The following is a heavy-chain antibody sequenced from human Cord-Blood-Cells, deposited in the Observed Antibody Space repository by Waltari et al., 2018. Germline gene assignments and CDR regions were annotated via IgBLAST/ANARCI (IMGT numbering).Heavy chain of an antibody. CDR2: IGTAGDT. CDR3: ARPSDWGYFDL. D-gene: IGHD2-21*01. J-gene: IGHJ2*01. V-gene: IGHV3-13*01. Sequence: EVQLVESGGGLVQPGGSLRLSCAASGFPFSSYDMHWVRQATGKGLEWVSAIGTAGDTYYPGSVKGRFTISRENAKNSLYLQMNSLRAGDTAVYYCARPSDWGYFDLWGRGTLVTVSS. CDR1: GFPFSSYD.